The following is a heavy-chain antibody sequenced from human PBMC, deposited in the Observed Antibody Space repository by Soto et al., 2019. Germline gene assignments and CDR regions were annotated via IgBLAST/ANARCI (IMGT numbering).Heavy chain of an antibody. CDR2: IYYSGST. J-gene: IGHJ3*02. Sequence: SETLSLTCTVSGGSISSGGYYWSWIRQHPGKGLEWIGYIYYSGSTYYKPSLKSRVTISVDTSKNQFSLKLSSVTAAHTAVYYGARETTVGNAFDIWGQGTMVTVSS. CDR1: GGSISSGGYY. CDR3: ARETTVGNAFDI. V-gene: IGHV4-31*03. D-gene: IGHD4-4*01.